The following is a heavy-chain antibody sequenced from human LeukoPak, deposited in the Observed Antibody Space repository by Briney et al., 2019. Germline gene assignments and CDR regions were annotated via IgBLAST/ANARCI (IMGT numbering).Heavy chain of an antibody. Sequence: GASVKASCKASGYTFTSTGICWVRQAPGQGLEWMGWVSAYNGNTNYAQKFRGRVTMTIDTSTNTAYMELRSLRSDDTAVYFCARDAPRWRNAFDFWGQGTMVTVSS. D-gene: IGHD4-23*01. J-gene: IGHJ3*01. CDR2: VSAYNGNT. CDR3: ARDAPRWRNAFDF. V-gene: IGHV1-18*01. CDR1: GYTFTSTG.